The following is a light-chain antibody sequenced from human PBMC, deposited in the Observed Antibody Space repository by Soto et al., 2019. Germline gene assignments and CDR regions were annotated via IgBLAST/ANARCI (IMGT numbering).Light chain of an antibody. V-gene: IGKV3-15*01. Sequence: EIVMTQSPATLSVSPGERATLSCRASQSVSSNLGWYQQKPGQAPRLLIYGASTRANGVPARFSGSGAGTEFTRTISSLQSEDFAVYYCQQYNNWPPITFGQGTRLEIK. CDR3: QQYNNWPPIT. CDR2: GAS. J-gene: IGKJ5*01. CDR1: QSVSSN.